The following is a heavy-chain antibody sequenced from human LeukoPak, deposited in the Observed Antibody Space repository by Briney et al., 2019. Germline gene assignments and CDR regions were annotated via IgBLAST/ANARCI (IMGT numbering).Heavy chain of an antibody. Sequence: SETLSLTCAVYGGSFSGYYWSWIRQPPGKGLEWIGGINHSGSTNYNPSLKSRVTISVDTSKNQFSLKVSSVTAADTAVYYCARGDTAMVTPYYHYGMDVWGQGTTVTVSS. D-gene: IGHD5-18*01. CDR1: GGSFSGYY. J-gene: IGHJ6*02. CDR2: INHSGST. V-gene: IGHV4-34*01. CDR3: ARGDTAMVTPYYHYGMDV.